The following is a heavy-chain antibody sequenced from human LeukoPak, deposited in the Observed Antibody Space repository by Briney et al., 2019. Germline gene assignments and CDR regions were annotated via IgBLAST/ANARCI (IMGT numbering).Heavy chain of an antibody. Sequence: ASVKVSCKASGGTFSSYAISWVRQAPGQGLEWMGGIIPIFGTANYAQKFQGRVTITADESTSTVYMELSSLRSEDTAVYYCANHRIKTYYYGSGSYYPFDYWGQGTLVTVSS. J-gene: IGHJ4*02. CDR1: GGTFSSYA. CDR3: ANHRIKTYYYGSGSYYPFDY. V-gene: IGHV1-69*13. D-gene: IGHD3-10*01. CDR2: IIPIFGTA.